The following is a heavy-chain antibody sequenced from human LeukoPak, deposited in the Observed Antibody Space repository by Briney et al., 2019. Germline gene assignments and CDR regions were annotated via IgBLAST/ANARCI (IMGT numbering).Heavy chain of an antibody. CDR3: ARDPILAAPDYLDY. Sequence: PGGSLRLSCAASGFTFSSYAMSWVRQAPGKGLEWVSAISGSGGSTYYADSVKGRFTVSRDNSKDTLYLQMNSLRPEDTAVYYCARDPILAAPDYLDYWGQGTLVTVS. CDR2: ISGSGGST. J-gene: IGHJ4*02. D-gene: IGHD6-6*01. V-gene: IGHV3-23*01. CDR1: GFTFSSYA.